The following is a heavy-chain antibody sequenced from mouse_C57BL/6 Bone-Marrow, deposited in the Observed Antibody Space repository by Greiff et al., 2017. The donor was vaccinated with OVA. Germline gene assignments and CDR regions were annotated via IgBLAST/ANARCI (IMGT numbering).Heavy chain of an antibody. Sequence: EVQLQQSGPELVKPGASVKISCKASGYSFTGYYMNWVKQSPEKSLEWIGEINPSTGGTTYNQKFKAKATLTVDKSSSTAYMQLKSLTSEDSAVYYCARRSDGTGAMDYWGQGTSVTVSS. V-gene: IGHV1-42*01. CDR3: ARRSDGTGAMDY. CDR2: INPSTGGT. D-gene: IGHD3-3*01. CDR1: GYSFTGYY. J-gene: IGHJ4*01.